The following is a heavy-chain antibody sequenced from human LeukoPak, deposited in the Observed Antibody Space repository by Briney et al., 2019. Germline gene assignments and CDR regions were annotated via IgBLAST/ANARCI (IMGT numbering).Heavy chain of an antibody. Sequence: GGSLRPSCAASGFMFSDHEMNWVRQAPGKGLEWISYIGRSVTTISYSDSVKGRFAIYRDNAKNSLYLQMNSLGAEDTALYFCASETSTGNLNALDIWGQGTMVTVSS. CDR1: GFMFSDHE. J-gene: IGHJ3*02. CDR3: ASETSTGNLNALDI. D-gene: IGHD4-23*01. CDR2: IGRSVTTI. V-gene: IGHV3-48*03.